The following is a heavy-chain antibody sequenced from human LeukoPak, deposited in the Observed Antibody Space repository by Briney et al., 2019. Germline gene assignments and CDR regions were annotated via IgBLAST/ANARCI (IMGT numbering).Heavy chain of an antibody. CDR1: GFTFSSYW. CDR3: ARDLEMGYNRFDY. D-gene: IGHD5-24*01. Sequence: GGSLRLSCAASGFTFSSYWMSWVRQAPGKGLEWVANIKQDGSEKYYVDSVKGRFTISRDNAKNSLYLQMNSLRAEDTAVYYCARDLEMGYNRFDYWGQGTLVTVSS. V-gene: IGHV3-7*01. CDR2: IKQDGSEK. J-gene: IGHJ4*02.